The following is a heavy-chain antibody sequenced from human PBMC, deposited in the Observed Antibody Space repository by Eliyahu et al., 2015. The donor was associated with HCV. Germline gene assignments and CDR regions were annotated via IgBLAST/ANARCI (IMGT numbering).Heavy chain of an antibody. J-gene: IGHJ5*02. CDR3: ASGGGGIAVAGTGGWFDP. CDR1: GGSITXYY. Sequence: QVQLQESGPGLVKPSETLSLTCTVSGGSITXYYWSWIRQPPGKGLEWIGYIHSSGSTNYNPSLKSRVTISIDTSKNQFSLNLTSVTAADTAVYYCASGGGGIAVAGTGGWFDPWGQGTLVTVSS. D-gene: IGHD6-19*01. CDR2: IHSSGST. V-gene: IGHV4-59*01.